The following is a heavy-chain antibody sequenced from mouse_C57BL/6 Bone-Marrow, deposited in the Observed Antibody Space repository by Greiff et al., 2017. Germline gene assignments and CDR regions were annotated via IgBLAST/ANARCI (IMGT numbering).Heavy chain of an antibody. Sequence: DVKLQESGAELVRPGASVKLSCTASGFNIKDDYMHWVKQRPEQGLEWIGWIDPENGDTEYASKFQGKSTITADTSSNTAYLQLSSLTSEDTAVYYCTPDYYGSWAWFAYWGQGTLVTVSA. CDR3: TPDYYGSWAWFAY. CDR2: IDPENGDT. J-gene: IGHJ3*01. V-gene: IGHV14-4*01. D-gene: IGHD1-1*01. CDR1: GFNIKDDY.